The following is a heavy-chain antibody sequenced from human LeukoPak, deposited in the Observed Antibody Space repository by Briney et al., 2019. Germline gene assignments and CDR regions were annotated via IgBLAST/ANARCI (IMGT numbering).Heavy chain of an antibody. D-gene: IGHD3-9*01. CDR1: GGSISSSSYY. CDR2: IYYSGST. CDR3: ARPAGGLRYFDWLSYYYMDV. Sequence: SETMSLTCTVSGGSISSSSYYWGWIRQPPGKGLEWIGSIYYSGSTYYNPSLKSRVTISVDTSKNQFSLKLSSVTAADTAVYYCARPAGGLRYFDWLSYYYMDVWGKGTTVTVSS. V-gene: IGHV4-39*01. J-gene: IGHJ6*03.